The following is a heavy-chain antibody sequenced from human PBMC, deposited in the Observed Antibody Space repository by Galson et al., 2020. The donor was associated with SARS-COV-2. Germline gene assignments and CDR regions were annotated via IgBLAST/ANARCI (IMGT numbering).Heavy chain of an antibody. CDR2: IYYSGST. CDR1: GGSISSGGYY. V-gene: IGHV4-31*03. D-gene: IGHD3-16*02. J-gene: IGHJ5*02. Sequence: ASETLSLTSTVSGGSISSGGYYWSWIRQHPGKGLEWIGYIYYSGSTYYNPSLKSRLTISVDTSKNQFSLKLSSVTAADTAVYYCARSMVTFGGVIATNWFDPWGQGTLVTVSS. CDR3: ARSMVTFGGVIATNWFDP.